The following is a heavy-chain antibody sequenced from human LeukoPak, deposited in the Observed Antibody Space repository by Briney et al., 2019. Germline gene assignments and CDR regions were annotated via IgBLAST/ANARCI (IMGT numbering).Heavy chain of an antibody. J-gene: IGHJ4*02. Sequence: SETLSLTCTVSDDSVTTPYWSWIRQCAGNELEWIGRVSRSGGVLYNSAFRSRFTLSVDTSNNQFSLAGSGRSVADTAVYYCGRGTGWKLHDYWGEGLQVTVSS. CDR3: GRGTGWKLHDY. D-gene: IGHD4-23*01. CDR1: DDSVTTPY. V-gene: IGHV4-4*07. CDR2: VSRSGGV.